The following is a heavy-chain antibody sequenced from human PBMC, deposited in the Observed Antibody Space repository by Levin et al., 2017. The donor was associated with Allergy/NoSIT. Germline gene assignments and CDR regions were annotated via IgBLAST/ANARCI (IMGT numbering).Heavy chain of an antibody. CDR3: ARGSAGGSSSWYHAPPYFDY. CDR1: GGSVSSGSYY. V-gene: IGHV4-61*01. J-gene: IGHJ4*02. Sequence: SQTLSLTCTVSGGSVSSGSYYWSWIRQPPGKGLEWIGYIYYSGSTNYNPSLKSRVTISVDTSKNQFSLKLSSVTAADTAVYYCARGSAGGSSSWYHAPPYFDYWGQGTLVTVSS. D-gene: IGHD6-13*01. CDR2: IYYSGST.